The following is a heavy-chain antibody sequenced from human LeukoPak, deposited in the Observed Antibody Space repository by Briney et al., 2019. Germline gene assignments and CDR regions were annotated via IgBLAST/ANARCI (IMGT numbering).Heavy chain of an antibody. D-gene: IGHD5-12*01. CDR1: DGSINSGTYS. J-gene: IGHJ4*02. CDR3: VRQAGKGYSGYGYLIDH. Sequence: SETLSLTCSVVDGSINSGTYSWGWIRQPPGRRLEWIGSTSYSGKNYYNPSLNNRVTASVDTSKNQFSLKVTSVTAADTAIYYCVRQAGKGYSGYGYLIDHWGRGTLVIVSS. CDR2: TSYSGKN. V-gene: IGHV4-39*01.